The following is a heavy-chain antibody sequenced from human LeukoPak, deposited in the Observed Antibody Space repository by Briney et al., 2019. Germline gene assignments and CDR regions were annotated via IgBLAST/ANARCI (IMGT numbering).Heavy chain of an antibody. CDR3: ASLSGVWDTGDKKWFDP. J-gene: IGHJ5*02. CDR1: RFTFSSYS. V-gene: IGHV3-21*01. CDR2: ISSSGSYI. D-gene: IGHD2-8*02. Sequence: GGSLRLSCAASRFTFSSYSMNWVRQAPGKGLEWVSSISSSGSYIYYADSVKDRFTISRDNAENTVYLQTNSLRVEDTAMYYCASLSGVWDTGDKKWFDPWGQGTLVAVSS.